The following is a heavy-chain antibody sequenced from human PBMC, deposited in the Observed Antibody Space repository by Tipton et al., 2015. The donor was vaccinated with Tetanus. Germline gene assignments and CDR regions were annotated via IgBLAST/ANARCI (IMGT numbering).Heavy chain of an antibody. J-gene: IGHJ4*02. CDR1: GGSMSTYY. Sequence: TLSLTCTVSGGSMSTYYWAWIRQPPGKGLEWIGHISNGNTDYTPSLKRRVTLSVDTSKNQFSLKLRSVTAADTAVYYCARGITDGYNRRFDYWGQGTLVAVSP. V-gene: IGHV4-4*07. D-gene: IGHD5-24*01. CDR2: ISNGNT. CDR3: ARGITDGYNRRFDY.